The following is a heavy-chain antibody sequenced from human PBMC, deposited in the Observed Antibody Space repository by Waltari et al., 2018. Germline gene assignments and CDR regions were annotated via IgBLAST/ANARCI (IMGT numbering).Heavy chain of an antibody. CDR2: MSGRGDNT. J-gene: IGHJ4*02. Sequence: EVQLLESGGGLVQPGGSLRLSCAASGFTFSNYAMRWVRQAPGKGLCLVSAMSGRGDNTFSVDSVKGRFTISRDNSKNTLYLQMNSLRAEDTAVYYCAKHLTLVRGIGPYFDYWGQGTLVTVSS. CDR1: GFTFSNYA. V-gene: IGHV3-23*01. CDR3: AKHLTLVRGIGPYFDY. D-gene: IGHD3-10*01.